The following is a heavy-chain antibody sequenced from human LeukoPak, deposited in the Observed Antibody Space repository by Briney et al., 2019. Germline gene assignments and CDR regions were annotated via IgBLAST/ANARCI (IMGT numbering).Heavy chain of an antibody. Sequence: GASVKVSCKASGGTFSSYAISWVRQAPGQGLEWMGRIIPIFGTANYAQKLQGRVTITTDESTSTAYMELSSLRSEDTAVYYCASVYSSSWDRRANWFDPWGQGTLVTVSS. CDR2: IIPIFGTA. D-gene: IGHD6-13*01. CDR1: GGTFSSYA. J-gene: IGHJ5*02. CDR3: ASVYSSSWDRRANWFDP. V-gene: IGHV1-69*05.